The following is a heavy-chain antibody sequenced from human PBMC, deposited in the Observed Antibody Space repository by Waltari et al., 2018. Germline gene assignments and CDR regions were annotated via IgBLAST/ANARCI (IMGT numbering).Heavy chain of an antibody. V-gene: IGHV3-23*04. J-gene: IGHJ4*02. CDR1: GFTFTGYA. D-gene: IGHD5-18*01. CDR2: ISGNGGNT. CDR3: AKFGYIYYYSDY. Sequence: EVQLVESGGGLVQPGGSLRLSCAASGFTFTGYAMSWVRQAPGVRLEVVSSISGNGGNTYYADSVKGLFTISRDNSKNTLYLQMNSLRGEDTAMYYCAKFGYIYYYSDYWGQGTLVTVSS.